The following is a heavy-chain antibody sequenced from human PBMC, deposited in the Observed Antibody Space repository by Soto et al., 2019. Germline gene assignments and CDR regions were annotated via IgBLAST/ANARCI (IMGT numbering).Heavy chain of an antibody. V-gene: IGHV1-69*02. CDR3: APVAGTSAFVGYFEY. CDR2: IIPARDIG. CDR1: GGTLSTYT. J-gene: IGHJ4*02. D-gene: IGHD6-19*01. Sequence: QGLLVQSGAEVKKPGSSVKVSCKAPGGTLSTYTLTWLRQAPGQGPEWMGRIIPARDIGDYAQHFQGRVTITADTSTSTAYMELHSLRSDDTAVYYCAPVAGTSAFVGYFEYWGQGTLVTVAS.